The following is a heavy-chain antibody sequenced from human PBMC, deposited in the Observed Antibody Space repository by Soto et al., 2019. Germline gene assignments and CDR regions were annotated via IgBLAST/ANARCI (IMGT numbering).Heavy chain of an antibody. D-gene: IGHD6-19*01. Sequence: ASVKVSCKASGYTFTSYAMHWVRQAPGQRLEWMGWINAGNGNTKYSQKFQGRVTITRDTSASTAYMELSSLRSEDTAVYYCARSSGWYWVFDYWGQGTLVTVPQ. V-gene: IGHV1-3*01. J-gene: IGHJ4*02. CDR2: INAGNGNT. CDR3: ARSSGWYWVFDY. CDR1: GYTFTSYA.